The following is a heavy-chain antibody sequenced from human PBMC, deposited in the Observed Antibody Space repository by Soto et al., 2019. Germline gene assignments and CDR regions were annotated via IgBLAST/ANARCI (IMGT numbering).Heavy chain of an antibody. D-gene: IGHD5-12*01. J-gene: IGHJ4*02. V-gene: IGHV1-2*04. CDR2: INPNSGGT. Sequence: ASVKVSCKASGYTFTGYYMHWVRQAPGQGLEWMGWINPNSGGTNYAQKFQGWVTMTRDTSISTAYMELSRLRSDDTAVYYCAREQDPPRYSGSRAFYDYWGQGNLVTVSS. CDR3: AREQDPPRYSGSRAFYDY. CDR1: GYTFTGYY.